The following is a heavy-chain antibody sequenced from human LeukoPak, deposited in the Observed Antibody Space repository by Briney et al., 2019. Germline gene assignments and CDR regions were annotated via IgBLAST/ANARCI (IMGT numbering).Heavy chain of an antibody. J-gene: IGHJ4*02. D-gene: IGHD6-19*01. CDR3: ARSLQWLVHPFDY. V-gene: IGHV3-7*01. Sequence: PGGSLRLSCAASGFTFSSYWMSWVRQAPGKGLEWVANIKQDGSEKYYVDSVKGRFTISRDNAKNPLYLQMNSLRAEDTAVYYCARSLQWLVHPFDYWGQGTLVTVSS. CDR2: IKQDGSEK. CDR1: GFTFSSYW.